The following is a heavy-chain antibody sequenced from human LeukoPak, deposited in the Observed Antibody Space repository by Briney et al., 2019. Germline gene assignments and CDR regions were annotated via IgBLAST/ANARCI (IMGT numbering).Heavy chain of an antibody. Sequence: PSETLSLTCAVYGESFSGYYWSWIRQPPGKGLEWIGEINHSGSTNYNPSLKSRVTISVDTSKNQFSLKLSSVTAADTAVYYCARIPGYSSSWYDYWGQGTLVTVSS. J-gene: IGHJ4*02. CDR2: INHSGST. CDR3: ARIPGYSSSWYDY. CDR1: GESFSGYY. D-gene: IGHD6-13*01. V-gene: IGHV4-34*01.